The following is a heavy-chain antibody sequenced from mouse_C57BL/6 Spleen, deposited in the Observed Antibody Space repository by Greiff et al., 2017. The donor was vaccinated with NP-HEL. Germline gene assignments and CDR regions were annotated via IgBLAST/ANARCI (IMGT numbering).Heavy chain of an antibody. CDR2: IHPSDSDT. V-gene: IGHV1-74*01. CDR3: EIPGDSNYCDY. CDR1: GYTFTSYW. J-gene: IGHJ2*01. Sequence: QVQLQQPGAELVKPGASVKVSCKASGYTFTSYWMPWVKQRPGQGLEWIGRIHPSDSDTNYNQQFKGKATLTVDKSSSTAYMQLSSLTSEDSAVYYWEIPGDSNYCDYWGQGTTLTVSS. D-gene: IGHD2-5*01.